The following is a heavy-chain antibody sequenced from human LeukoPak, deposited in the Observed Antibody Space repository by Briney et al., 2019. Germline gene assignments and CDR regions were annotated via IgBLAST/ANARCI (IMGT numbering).Heavy chain of an antibody. J-gene: IGHJ5*02. Sequence: SVKVSCKASGFTFSSSAVQWVRQARGQRLEWIGWMVVGSGATNYAQQLQERVTITRDMSTSTAYMEMSSLTSEDTAVYYCAASAVVACTPIGFDPWGQGTLVTVSS. CDR1: GFTFSSSA. CDR3: AASAVVACTPIGFDP. V-gene: IGHV1-58*01. D-gene: IGHD6-19*01. CDR2: MVVGSGAT.